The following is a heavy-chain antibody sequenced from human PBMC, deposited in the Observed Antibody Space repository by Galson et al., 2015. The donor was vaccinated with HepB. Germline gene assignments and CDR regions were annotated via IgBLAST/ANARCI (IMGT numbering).Heavy chain of an antibody. J-gene: IGHJ4*02. Sequence: SLRLSCAASGFTFSSYDMHWVRQAPGKGLEWVAVISYDGSNKYYADSVKGRFTISRDNSKNTLYLQMNSLRAEDTAVYYCAKAEAVAGTPLDYWGQGTLVTVSS. V-gene: IGHV3-30*18. CDR2: ISYDGSNK. CDR1: GFTFSSYD. CDR3: AKAEAVAGTPLDY. D-gene: IGHD6-19*01.